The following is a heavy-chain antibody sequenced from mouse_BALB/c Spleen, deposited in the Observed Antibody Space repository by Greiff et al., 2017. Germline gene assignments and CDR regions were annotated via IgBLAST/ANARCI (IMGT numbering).Heavy chain of an antibody. Sequence: EVQLQQSGPELVKPGASVKISCKASGYTFTDYNMHWVKQSHGKSLEWIGYIYPYNGGTGYNQKFKSKATLTVDNSSSTAYMELRSLTSEDSAVYYCARAGDGNYFYYYAMDYWGQGTSVTVSS. V-gene: IGHV1S29*02. CDR3: ARAGDGNYFYYYAMDY. D-gene: IGHD2-1*01. CDR2: IYPYNGGT. CDR1: GYTFTDYN. J-gene: IGHJ4*01.